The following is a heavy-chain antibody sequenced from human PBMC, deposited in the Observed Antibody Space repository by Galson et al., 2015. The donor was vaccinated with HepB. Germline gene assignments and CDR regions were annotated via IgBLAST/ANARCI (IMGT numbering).Heavy chain of an antibody. CDR3: AREWQYCNSANCPGSAIHV. V-gene: IGHV1-18*01. CDR2: ISTYKGNT. D-gene: IGHD2/OR15-2a*01. Sequence: SVKVSCKAFGYTFTNYGITWVRQAPGQGLQWMGWISTYKGNTNYAQKVQGRVTLTTDTSTSTAYMELRGLRSDDTAVYYCAREWQYCNSANCPGSAIHVWGPGTVVTVSS. J-gene: IGHJ3*01. CDR1: GYTFTNYG.